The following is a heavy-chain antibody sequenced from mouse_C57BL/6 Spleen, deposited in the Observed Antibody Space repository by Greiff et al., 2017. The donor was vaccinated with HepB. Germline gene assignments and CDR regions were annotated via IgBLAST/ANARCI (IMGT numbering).Heavy chain of an antibody. V-gene: IGHV10-1*01. CDR3: VRNYGSSLVY. Sequence: VKDRFTISRDDSESMLYLQMNNLKTEDTAMYYCVRNYGSSLVYWGQGTTLTVSS. D-gene: IGHD1-1*01. J-gene: IGHJ2*01.